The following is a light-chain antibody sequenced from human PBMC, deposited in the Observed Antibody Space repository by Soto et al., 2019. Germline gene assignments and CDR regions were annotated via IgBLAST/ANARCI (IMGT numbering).Light chain of an antibody. V-gene: IGKV3-15*01. CDR1: ENVDNN. CDR2: GAS. CDR3: HHYNNWPPMYT. Sequence: EIVMTQSPATLSVSPGERVSLSCWASENVDNNLAWYQLKPGQAPRLLIHGASTRATGTPARFRGSGSGTDFTLTISSLQSEDFAVYYCHHYNNWPPMYTFGQGTKLEIK. J-gene: IGKJ2*01.